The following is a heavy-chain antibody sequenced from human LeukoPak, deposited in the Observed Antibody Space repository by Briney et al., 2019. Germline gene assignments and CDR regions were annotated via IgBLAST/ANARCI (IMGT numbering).Heavy chain of an antibody. J-gene: IGHJ4*02. CDR2: ISYDGSNK. V-gene: IGHV3-30-3*01. Sequence: GGSLRLSCAASGFIFSSYAMHWVRQAPGKGLEWVAVISYDGSNKYYADSVKGRFTISRDNSKNTLYLQMISLRAEDTAVYYCARPGIAVALFDYWGQGTLVTVSS. D-gene: IGHD6-19*01. CDR1: GFIFSSYA. CDR3: ARPGIAVALFDY.